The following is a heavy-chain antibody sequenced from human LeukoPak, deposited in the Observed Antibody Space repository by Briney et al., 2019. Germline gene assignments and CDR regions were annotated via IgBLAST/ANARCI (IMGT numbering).Heavy chain of an antibody. D-gene: IGHD6-19*01. CDR3: VKDPHSSGRYYFDY. V-gene: IGHV3-64*05. J-gene: IGHJ4*02. CDR2: ISSNGGRT. Sequence: GGTLRLSCSVSGFTFSNYAMHWVRQAPGKGLEYVSGISSNGGRTYYADSVKGRFTISRDYSKNTMYVQMSTLRVEDTAVYYCVKDPHSSGRYYFDYWGQGALVTVSS. CDR1: GFTFSNYA.